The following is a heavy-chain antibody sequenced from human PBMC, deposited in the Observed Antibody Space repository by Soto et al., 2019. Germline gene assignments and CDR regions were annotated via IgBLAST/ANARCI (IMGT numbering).Heavy chain of an antibody. J-gene: IGHJ3*02. CDR1: GYTFTSYG. D-gene: IGHD2-2*01. V-gene: IGHV1-18*01. CDR3: ARGLGYCSSTSCRPIAFDI. Sequence: GASVKVSCKASGYTFTSYGISWVRQAPGQGLEWMGWISAYNGNTNYAQKLQGRVTMTTDTSTSTAYMELRSLRSDDTAVYYCARGLGYCSSTSCRPIAFDIWGQGTMVTV. CDR2: ISAYNGNT.